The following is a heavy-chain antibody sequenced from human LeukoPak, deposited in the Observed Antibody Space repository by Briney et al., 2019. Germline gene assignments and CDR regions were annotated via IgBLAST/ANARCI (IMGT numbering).Heavy chain of an antibody. CDR1: GGSFSGYY. CDR2: INHSGST. CDR3: ARGQGSSWYQEFDY. Sequence: SETLSLTCAVYGGSFSGYYWSWFRQPPGKGLEWIGEINHSGSTNYNPSLKSRVTISVDTSKNQFSLKLSSVTAADTAVYYCARGQGSSWYQEFDYWGQGTLVTVSS. V-gene: IGHV4-34*01. D-gene: IGHD6-13*01. J-gene: IGHJ4*02.